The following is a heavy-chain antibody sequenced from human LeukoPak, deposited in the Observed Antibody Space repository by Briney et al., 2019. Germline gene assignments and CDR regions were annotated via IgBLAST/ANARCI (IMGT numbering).Heavy chain of an antibody. V-gene: IGHV1-2*02. CDR2: IKTNSGDT. J-gene: IGHJ5*02. Sequence: ASVKVSCKASGCTFTGYYIHWVRQAPGQGLEWMGCIKTNSGDTNYAQKFQGRLTMTRDTSINTAYMELSSLRSDDTAVYYCGRGDKTFDPWGQGTLVTVSS. CDR1: GCTFTGYY. CDR3: GRGDKTFDP.